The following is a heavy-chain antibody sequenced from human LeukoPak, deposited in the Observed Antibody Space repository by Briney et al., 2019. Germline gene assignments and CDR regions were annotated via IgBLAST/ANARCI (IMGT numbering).Heavy chain of an antibody. CDR1: GGSFSGYY. J-gene: IGHJ4*02. CDR2: INHSGST. D-gene: IGHD3-10*01. V-gene: IGHV4-34*01. Sequence: KPSETLSLTCAVYGGSFSGYYWSWIRQPPGKGLEWIGEINHSGSTNYNPSLKSRVTISVDTSKNQFSLRLSSVTAADTAVYYCASFYGSGSYYPKPDYWGQGTLVTVSS. CDR3: ASFYGSGSYYPKPDY.